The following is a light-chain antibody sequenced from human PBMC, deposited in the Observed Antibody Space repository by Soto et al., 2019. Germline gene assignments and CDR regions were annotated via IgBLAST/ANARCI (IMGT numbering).Light chain of an antibody. CDR2: RNT. V-gene: IGLV1-47*01. CDR3: AAWDDSLSGVV. Sequence: QSVLPQPPSASGTPGQRVTISCSGSSSNIGSNYVYWYQQLPGTAPKLFIYRNTQRPSGVPDRFSGSKSSTSASLAISGLRSEDEADYYCAAWDDSLSGVVFGGGTKLTVL. CDR1: SSNIGSNY. J-gene: IGLJ2*01.